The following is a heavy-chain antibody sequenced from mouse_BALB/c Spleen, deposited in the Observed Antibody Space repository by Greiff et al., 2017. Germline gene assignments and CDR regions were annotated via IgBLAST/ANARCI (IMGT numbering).Heavy chain of an antibody. CDR2: ISSGGST. J-gene: IGHJ2*01. CDR3: ARASYYGNYFDY. Sequence: EVNVVESGGGLVKPGGSLKLSCAASGFTFSSYAMSWVRQTPEKRLEWVASISSGGSTYYPDSVKGRFTISRDNARNILYLQMSSLRSEDTAMYYCARASYYGNYFDYWGQGTTLTVSS. V-gene: IGHV5-6-5*01. CDR1: GFTFSSYA. D-gene: IGHD2-10*01.